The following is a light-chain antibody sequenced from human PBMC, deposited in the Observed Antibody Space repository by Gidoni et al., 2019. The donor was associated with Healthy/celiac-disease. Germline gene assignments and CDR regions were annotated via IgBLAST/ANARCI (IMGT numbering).Light chain of an antibody. CDR2: AES. V-gene: IGKV1-12*01. J-gene: IGKJ1*01. Sequence: DIKMTESPSSVSESVGDRGTITCRASQGISSWLAWYQQKPGKAPKILIYAESSLQSVVPSRFSGSGSWTDFTLTISSLQPEDFATYYCQQANSFPRTFXQXTKVDIK. CDR1: QGISSW. CDR3: QQANSFPRT.